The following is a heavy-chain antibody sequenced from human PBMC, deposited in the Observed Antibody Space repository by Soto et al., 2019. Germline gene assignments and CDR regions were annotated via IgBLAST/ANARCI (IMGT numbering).Heavy chain of an antibody. V-gene: IGHV4-59*01. J-gene: IGHJ3*02. CDR1: GETISSYY. D-gene: IGHD5-12*01. CDR2: IYYSGST. Sequence: SETLSLTCTVSGETISSYYWSWIRQPPGKGLEWIGYIYYSGSTNYNPSLKSRVTISVDTSKNQFSLKLSSVTAADTAVYYCARDPKSGDSGYDLGAFDIWGQGTMVTVSS. CDR3: ARDPKSGDSGYDLGAFDI.